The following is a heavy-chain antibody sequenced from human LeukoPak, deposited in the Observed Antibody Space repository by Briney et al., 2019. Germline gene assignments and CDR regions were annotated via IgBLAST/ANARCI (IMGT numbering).Heavy chain of an antibody. Sequence: PGGSLRLSCAASRFTFDDYGMSWVRQAPGKGLEWVSSITGSGRGTYYADSVKGRFSVSRDNSQNTVFLHMNSLRADDTALYYCSKDPNGDYVGAFDMWGPGTMVTVSS. CDR3: SKDPNGDYVGAFDM. CDR2: ITGSGRGT. J-gene: IGHJ3*02. D-gene: IGHD4-17*01. CDR1: RFTFDDYG. V-gene: IGHV3-23*01.